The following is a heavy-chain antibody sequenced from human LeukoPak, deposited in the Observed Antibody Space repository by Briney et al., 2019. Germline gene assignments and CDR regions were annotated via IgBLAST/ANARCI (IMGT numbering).Heavy chain of an antibody. CDR2: INPNSGGT. V-gene: IGHV1-2*02. Sequence: GASVKVSCKPSGYTFTSYYLNWVRQAPGQGLEWMGRINPNSGGTDSGQKFQGRVTMTRDTSISTAYMELSSLTFDDTAVYYCARVDATSLAVHYWGQGTLVTVSS. CDR3: ARVDATSLAVHY. CDR1: GYTFTSYY. J-gene: IGHJ4*02. D-gene: IGHD6-19*01.